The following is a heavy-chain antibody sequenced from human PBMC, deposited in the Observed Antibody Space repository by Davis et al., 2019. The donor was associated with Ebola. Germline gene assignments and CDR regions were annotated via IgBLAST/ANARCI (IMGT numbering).Heavy chain of an antibody. V-gene: IGHV3-23*01. J-gene: IGHJ5*02. D-gene: IGHD3-22*01. CDR1: GFTFSSYA. Sequence: GGSLRLSCAASGFTFSSYAMSWVRQAPGKGLEWVSAISGSGGSTYYADSVKGRFTISRDNAKNSLYLQMNSLRAEDTAVYYCARESGYYDSSGFWLGFDPWGQGTLVTVSS. CDR2: ISGSGGST. CDR3: ARESGYYDSSGFWLGFDP.